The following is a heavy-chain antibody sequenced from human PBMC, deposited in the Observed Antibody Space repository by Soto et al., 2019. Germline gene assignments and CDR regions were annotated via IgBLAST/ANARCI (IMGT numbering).Heavy chain of an antibody. J-gene: IGHJ3*02. D-gene: IGHD3-9*01. CDR2: ISGSGGST. Sequence: PGGSLRLSCIASASGFTFSSYAMSWVRQAPRKGMERVSAISGSGGSTYYADSVKGRFTISRDNSKNTLYLQMNSLRAEDTAVYYCAKDIKRIERYFDSLWLTYDAFDIWGQGTMVTVSS. CDR1: GFTFSSYA. V-gene: IGHV3-23*01. CDR3: AKDIKRIERYFDSLWLTYDAFDI.